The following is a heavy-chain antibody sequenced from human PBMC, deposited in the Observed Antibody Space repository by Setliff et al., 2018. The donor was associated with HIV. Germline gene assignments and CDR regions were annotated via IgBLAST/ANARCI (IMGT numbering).Heavy chain of an antibody. V-gene: IGHV1-69*13. D-gene: IGHD3-16*01. CDR1: RGTFRNSA. CDR3: ARQPYYDDDGTNLPSESRVLG. J-gene: IGHJ4*02. CDR2: IITLFGEA. Sequence: ASVKVSCKASRGTFRNSAINWVRQAPGQGLVWMGGIITLFGEANYAQKFQGRVTITADESTSTAYMELNSLRSDDAAVYYCARQPYYDDDGTNLPSESRVLGWGQGTLVTVSS.